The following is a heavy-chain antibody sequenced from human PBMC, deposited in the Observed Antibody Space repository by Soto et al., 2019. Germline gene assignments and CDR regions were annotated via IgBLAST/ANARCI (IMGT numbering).Heavy chain of an antibody. CDR1: GFSLSTSGVG. CDR2: IYWNDDK. D-gene: IGHD3-22*01. Sequence: QITLKESGPTLVKPTQTLTLTCTFSGFSLSTSGVGVGWIRQPPGKALEWLVLIYWNDDKRYSPSLKSRLTITKDTSKNQVVLTMTNMDPVDTATYYCAHRPLYYYDSSGYYYWGQGTLVTVSS. V-gene: IGHV2-5*01. CDR3: AHRPLYYYDSSGYYY. J-gene: IGHJ4*02.